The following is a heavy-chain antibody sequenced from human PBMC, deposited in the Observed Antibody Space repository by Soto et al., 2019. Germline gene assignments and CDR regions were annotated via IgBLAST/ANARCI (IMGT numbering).Heavy chain of an antibody. Sequence: PSETLSLTCTVSGGSISSGCYYWSWIRQHPGKGLEWIGYIYYSGSTYYNPSLKSRVTISVDTSKNQFSLKLSSVTAADTAVYYCATCTSCTTYYYYYMDVWGKGTTVTVSS. V-gene: IGHV4-31*03. CDR2: IYYSGST. CDR3: ATCTSCTTYYYYYMDV. CDR1: GGSISSGCYY. D-gene: IGHD2-2*01. J-gene: IGHJ6*03.